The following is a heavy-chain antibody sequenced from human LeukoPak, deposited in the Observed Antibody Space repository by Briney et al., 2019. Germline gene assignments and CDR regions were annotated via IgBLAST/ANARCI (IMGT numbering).Heavy chain of an antibody. CDR1: GGSTSSSSYY. Sequence: SETLSLTYTVSGGSTSSSSYYWGWIRQPLGKGLEWIGSIYYSGSTYYNPSLKSRVTISVDTSKNQFSLKLSSVTAADTAVYYCARQTNYYDSSGTFDYWGQGTLVTVSS. D-gene: IGHD3-22*01. CDR2: IYYSGST. CDR3: ARQTNYYDSSGTFDY. V-gene: IGHV4-39*01. J-gene: IGHJ4*02.